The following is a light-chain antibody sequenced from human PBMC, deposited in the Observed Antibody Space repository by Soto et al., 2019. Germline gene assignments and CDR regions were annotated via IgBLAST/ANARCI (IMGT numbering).Light chain of an antibody. V-gene: IGKV3-20*01. CDR1: QSVSSN. CDR2: GAS. J-gene: IGKJ1*01. Sequence: EIVLTQSPATLSLSPGERATLSCRASQSVSSNLAWYQQKPGQFPRLLIYGASRRATGIPDKFSGSGSGXXFTLTIGRLEPEVFAIYYCQQYGSSPRTFGQGTKV. CDR3: QQYGSSPRT.